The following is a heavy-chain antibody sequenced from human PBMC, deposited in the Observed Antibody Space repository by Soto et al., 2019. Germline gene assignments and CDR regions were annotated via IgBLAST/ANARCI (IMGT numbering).Heavy chain of an antibody. J-gene: IGHJ3*02. CDR2: IYDNGRT. D-gene: IGHD2-2*01. CDR3: VRDNPSCLGANAFDI. CDR1: GGSVSSGGSY. Sequence: QLQLQESGPGLVKPSQTLSLTCSVSGGSVSSGGSYWRWIRQHPGRGLEWIGFIYDNGRTYYNPSLKSRVIVSVDTSKNQFSLKLSSVTAADTAVYYCVRDNPSCLGANAFDIWGPGRMVTVSS. V-gene: IGHV4-31*03.